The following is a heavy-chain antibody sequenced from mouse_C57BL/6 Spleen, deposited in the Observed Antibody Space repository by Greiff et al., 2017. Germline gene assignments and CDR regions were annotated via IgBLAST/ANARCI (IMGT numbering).Heavy chain of an antibody. CDR2: ISDGGSYT. D-gene: IGHD4-1*01. V-gene: IGHV5-4*01. J-gene: IGHJ2*01. Sequence: EVQLQQSGGGLVKPGGSLKLSCAASGFTFSSYAMSWVRQTPEKRLEWVATISDGGSYTYYPDNVKGRFTISRDNAKNNLYLQMSHLKSEDTAMYYCASNWDVSYGGQGTPLTVS. CDR3: ASNWDVSY. CDR1: GFTFSSYA.